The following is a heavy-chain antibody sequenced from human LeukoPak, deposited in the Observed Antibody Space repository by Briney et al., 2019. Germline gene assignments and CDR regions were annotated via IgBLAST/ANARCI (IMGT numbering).Heavy chain of an antibody. J-gene: IGHJ4*02. CDR2: INTDGSST. CDR3: AKIAYCGGDCYPADY. D-gene: IGHD2-21*01. Sequence: GGSLRLSCAASGFTFSSYWMHWVRQAPGKGLVWVSRINTDGSSTSYADSVKGRFTISRDNAKNTLYLQMNSLRAEDTAVYYCAKIAYCGGDCYPADYWGQGTLVIVSS. V-gene: IGHV3-74*01. CDR1: GFTFSSYW.